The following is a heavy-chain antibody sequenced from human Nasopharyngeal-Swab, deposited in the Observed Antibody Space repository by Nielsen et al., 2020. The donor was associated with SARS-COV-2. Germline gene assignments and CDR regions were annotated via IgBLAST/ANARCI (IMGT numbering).Heavy chain of an antibody. CDR3: TTGGVGYYDSSGYYFGY. CDR2: IKSKTDGGTT. Sequence: GGSLRLSCAASGFTFSNAWMSWVRQAPGKGLEWVGRIKSKTDGGTTDYATPVKGRFTTSRADSKNTLYLQMNSLKTEDTAVYYCTTGGVGYYDSSGYYFGYWGQGTLVTVSS. V-gene: IGHV3-15*01. CDR1: GFTFSNAW. D-gene: IGHD3-22*01. J-gene: IGHJ4*02.